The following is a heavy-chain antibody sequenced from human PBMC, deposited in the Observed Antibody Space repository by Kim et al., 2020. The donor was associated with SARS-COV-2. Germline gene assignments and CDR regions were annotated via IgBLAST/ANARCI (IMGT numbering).Heavy chain of an antibody. Sequence: GGSLRLSCAASGFTFSSYAMSWVRQAPGKGLEWVSVIYSGGSSTYYADSVKGRFTISRDNSKNTLYLQMNSLRAEDTAVYYCAKGREGIAAADPRRYYGMDVWGQGTTVTVSS. CDR2: IYSGGSST. J-gene: IGHJ6*02. CDR1: GFTFSSYA. V-gene: IGHV3-23*03. D-gene: IGHD6-13*01. CDR3: AKGREGIAAADPRRYYGMDV.